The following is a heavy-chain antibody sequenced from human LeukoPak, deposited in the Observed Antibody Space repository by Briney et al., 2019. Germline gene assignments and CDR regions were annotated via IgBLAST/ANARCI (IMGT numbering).Heavy chain of an antibody. CDR1: GGTFSSYA. D-gene: IGHD2-15*01. CDR2: ISAYNGNT. CDR3: ARGALRYCSGGSCYAAPTYMDV. J-gene: IGHJ6*03. Sequence: ASVKVSCKASGGTFSSYAISWVRQAPGQGLEWMGWISAYNGNTNYAQKLQGRVTMTTDTSTSTAYMELRSLRSDDTAVYYCARGALRYCSGGSCYAAPTYMDVWGKGTTVTVSS. V-gene: IGHV1-18*01.